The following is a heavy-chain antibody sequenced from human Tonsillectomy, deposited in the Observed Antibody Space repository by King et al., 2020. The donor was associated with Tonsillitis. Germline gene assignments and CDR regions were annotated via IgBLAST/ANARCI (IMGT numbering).Heavy chain of an antibody. V-gene: IGHV3-53*01. CDR1: GFTVSSNY. D-gene: IGHD3-22*01. CDR3: ARSTYYYDNSGYYDLDD. J-gene: IGHJ4*02. Sequence: VQLVESGGGLIQPGGSLRLSCAASGFTVSSNYMTWVRRSPGKGRWWFSVFYCGCSTYYADSVKGRFTISRDNSKNTLYLQMNSLRAEDTAVYFCARSTYYYDNSGYYDLDDWGQGTLVTVSS. CDR2: FYCGCST.